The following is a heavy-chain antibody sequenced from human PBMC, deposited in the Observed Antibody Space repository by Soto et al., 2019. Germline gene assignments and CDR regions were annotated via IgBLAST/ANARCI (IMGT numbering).Heavy chain of an antibody. D-gene: IGHD3-22*01. J-gene: IGHJ5*02. Sequence: SETLSLTCAVSGGSISSSNWWSWVRQPPGKGLEWIGEIYHSGSTNYNPSLKSRVTISVDKSKNQFSLKLSSVTAADTAVYYCAVDSSGYYSRWSDPWGQGTLVTVSS. CDR3: AVDSSGYYSRWSDP. CDR1: GGSISSSNW. CDR2: IYHSGST. V-gene: IGHV4-4*02.